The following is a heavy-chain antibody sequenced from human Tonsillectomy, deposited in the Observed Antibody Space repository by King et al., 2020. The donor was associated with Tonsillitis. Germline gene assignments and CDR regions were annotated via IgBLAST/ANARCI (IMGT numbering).Heavy chain of an antibody. CDR3: GRAFFYYVLVT. V-gene: IGHV1-46*03. Sequence: VQLVQSGAEVKKPGASVKVSCKASGYTFTTYYIHWVRQAPGQGLEWMGMINPSSGSTSYAQKFQGRDTMTRDTSTSTVYMELSSLRSEDTAVYYCGRAFFYYVLVTWGQGTLVTVSS. D-gene: IGHD3/OR15-3a*01. J-gene: IGHJ5*02. CDR1: GYTFTTYY. CDR2: INPSSGST.